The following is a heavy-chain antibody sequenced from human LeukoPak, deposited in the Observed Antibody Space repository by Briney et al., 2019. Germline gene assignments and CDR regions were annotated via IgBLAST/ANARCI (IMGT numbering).Heavy chain of an antibody. CDR1: GFTFSNAW. CDR3: TTDPIVAVAADFDY. CDR2: IKSKTDGGTT. J-gene: IGHJ4*02. D-gene: IGHD2-15*01. Sequence: GGSLRLSCAASGFTFSNAWMNWVRQAPGKGLEWVGRIKSKTDGGTTDYAAPVKGRFTISRDDSKNTLYLQMNSLKTEDTAVYYCTTDPIVAVAADFDYWGQGTLVTVSS. V-gene: IGHV3-15*07.